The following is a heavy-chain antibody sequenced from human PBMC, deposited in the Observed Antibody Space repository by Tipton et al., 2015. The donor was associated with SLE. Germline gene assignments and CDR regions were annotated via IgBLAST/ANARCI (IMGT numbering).Heavy chain of an antibody. J-gene: IGHJ5*02. CDR2: IYYSGST. Sequence: LRLSCAVYGGSFSGYYWSWIRQPPGKGLEWIGYIYYSGSTNYNPSLKSRVTISVDTSKNQFSLKLSSVTAADTAVYYCARAARFWFDPWGQGTLVTVSS. CDR1: GGSFSGYY. V-gene: IGHV4-59*01. CDR3: ARAARFWFDP.